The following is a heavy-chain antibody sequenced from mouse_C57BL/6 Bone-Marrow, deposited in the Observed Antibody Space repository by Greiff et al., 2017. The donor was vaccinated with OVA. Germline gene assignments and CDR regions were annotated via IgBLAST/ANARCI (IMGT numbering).Heavy chain of an antibody. CDR1: GFSLTSYA. V-gene: IGHV2-9-1*01. CDR3: AREVPSPYWYFDV. J-gene: IGHJ1*03. CDR2: IWTGRGT. Sequence: VKLQESGPGLVAPSQSLSIPCTVSGFSLTSYAISWVRQPPGRSLEWLGVIWTGRGTHYTPALQSTISISKDKSKSQVFVKRNSLQTDDTARCYCAREVPSPYWYFDVWGTGTTVTVSS. D-gene: IGHD2-14*01.